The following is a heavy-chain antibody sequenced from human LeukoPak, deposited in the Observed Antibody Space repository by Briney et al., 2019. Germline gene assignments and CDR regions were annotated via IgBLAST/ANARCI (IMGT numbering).Heavy chain of an antibody. CDR1: GFTFSSYS. CDR3: ARDGQTSSSWWLSYMDV. CDR2: ISSSSSTI. J-gene: IGHJ6*03. Sequence: GGSLRLSCAASGFTFSSYSMNWVRQAPGKGLEWVSYISSSSSTIYYADSVKGRFTISRDNAKNSLYLQMNSLRAEDTAVYYCARDGQTSSSWWLSYMDVWGKGTTVTVSS. D-gene: IGHD6-13*01. V-gene: IGHV3-48*04.